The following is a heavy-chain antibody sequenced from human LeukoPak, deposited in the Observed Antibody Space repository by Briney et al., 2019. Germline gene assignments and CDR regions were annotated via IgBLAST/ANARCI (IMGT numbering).Heavy chain of an antibody. CDR3: ARSTGSGWFLDV. J-gene: IGHJ6*02. CDR1: GYSFTNFG. Sequence: ASVKVSCKASGYSFTNFGVGWVRQAPGQGLEWMGWISAYNGDTNYAQKLQGRVTMTTDTSTSTAYMELRSLRSDDTAVYYCARSTGSGWFLDVWGQGTTVTVSS. V-gene: IGHV1-18*01. CDR2: ISAYNGDT. D-gene: IGHD6-19*01.